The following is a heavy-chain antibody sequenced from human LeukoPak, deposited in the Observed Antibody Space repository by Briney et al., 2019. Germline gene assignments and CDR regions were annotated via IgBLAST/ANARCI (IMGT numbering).Heavy chain of an antibody. CDR3: ARETPNYCSSTSCYTGWFDP. Sequence: KPSETLSLXCAVYGGSFSGYYWSWIRQPPGKGLEWIGEISHSGSTNYNPSLKSRVTISVDTSKNQFSLKLSSVTAADTAVYYCARETPNYCSSTSCYTGWFDPWGQGTLVTVSS. CDR1: GGSFSGYY. CDR2: ISHSGST. J-gene: IGHJ5*02. V-gene: IGHV4-34*01. D-gene: IGHD2-2*02.